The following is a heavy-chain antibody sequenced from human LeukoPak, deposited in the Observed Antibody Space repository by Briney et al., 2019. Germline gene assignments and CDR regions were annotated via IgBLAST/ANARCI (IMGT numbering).Heavy chain of an antibody. CDR2: IIPIFGTA. CDR3: ARAAYCGGDCYSFDY. CDR1: GGTFSSYA. V-gene: IGHV1-69*13. J-gene: IGHJ4*02. D-gene: IGHD2-21*01. Sequence: ASEKVSCKASGGTFSSYAISWVRQAPGQGLEWMGGIIPIFGTANYAQKFQGRVTITADESTSTAYMELSSLRSEDTAVYYCARAAYCGGDCYSFDYWGQGTLVTVSS.